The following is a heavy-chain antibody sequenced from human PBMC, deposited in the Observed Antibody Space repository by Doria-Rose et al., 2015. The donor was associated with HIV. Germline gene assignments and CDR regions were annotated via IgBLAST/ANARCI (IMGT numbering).Heavy chain of an antibody. Sequence: VQLVQSGGGLVQPGRSLRLSCVGSGFSFESYAMHWVRLAPGKGLEWVAGISWDSGAKGNADSVEGRFTISRDSANTSVYLEMRSLRPEDVACYYCAKAPIIGPKYYFYMDVWGKGTAVTVTS. J-gene: IGHJ6*03. CDR1: GFSFESYA. CDR2: ISWDSGAK. V-gene: IGHV3-9*03. CDR3: AKAPIIGPKYYFYMDV.